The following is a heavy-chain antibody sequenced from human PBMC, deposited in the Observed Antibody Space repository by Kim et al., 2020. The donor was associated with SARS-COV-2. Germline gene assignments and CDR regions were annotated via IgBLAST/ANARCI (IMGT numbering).Heavy chain of an antibody. J-gene: IGHJ6*02. V-gene: IGHV3-7*03. Sequence: GGSLRLSCVGSGFIFSSYWINWVRQAPGKGLEWVANIKQDGSEKYYLDSVKGRFTISRDNAKNSLYLQMNSLRAEDTAVYYCVRDIDVWGQGTTVTVSS. CDR3: VRDIDV. CDR1: GFIFSSYW. CDR2: IKQDGSEK.